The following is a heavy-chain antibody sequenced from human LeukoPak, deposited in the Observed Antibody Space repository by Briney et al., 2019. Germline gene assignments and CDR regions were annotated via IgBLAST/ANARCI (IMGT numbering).Heavy chain of an antibody. J-gene: IGHJ4*02. D-gene: IGHD3-10*01. Sequence: GSLRLSCAVSGFTVSSNYINWVRQTPGKGLEWVSVIYSDDRTYYADSVKGRFTLSRDNSKNTLYLQMNSLRAEDTAVYYCASFLQARGYWGQGTLVTVSS. CDR1: GFTVSSNY. CDR3: ASFLQARGY. CDR2: IYSDDRT. V-gene: IGHV3-53*01.